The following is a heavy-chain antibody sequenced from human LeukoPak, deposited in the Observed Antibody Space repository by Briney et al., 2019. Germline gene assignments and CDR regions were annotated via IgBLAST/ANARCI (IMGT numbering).Heavy chain of an antibody. Sequence: PGGSLRLSCAASGFTFSSYWMHWVRQAPGRGLVWVSRINSDGNSTNYADSVKGRFTISRDNAKNTLYLQMNSLRAEDTAVYYCARLATIGGSYYDYWGQGTPVTVSS. J-gene: IGHJ4*02. CDR1: GFTFSSYW. V-gene: IGHV3-74*01. CDR2: INSDGNST. CDR3: ARLATIGGSYYDY. D-gene: IGHD1-26*01.